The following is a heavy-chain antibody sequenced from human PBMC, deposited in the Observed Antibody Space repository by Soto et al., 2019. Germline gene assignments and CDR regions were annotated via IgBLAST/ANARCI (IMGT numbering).Heavy chain of an antibody. CDR2: ISAYNGNT. V-gene: IGHV1-18*04. Sequence: SVKVSCKASGYTFTSYGISWVRQAPGQGLEWMGWISAYNGNTNYAQKLQGRVTMTTDTSTSTAYMELRSLRSDDTAVYYCARDGYYDSSGYYVNYYYGMDVWGQGTTVTVSS. CDR3: ARDGYYDSSGYYVNYYYGMDV. CDR1: GYTFTSYG. J-gene: IGHJ6*02. D-gene: IGHD3-22*01.